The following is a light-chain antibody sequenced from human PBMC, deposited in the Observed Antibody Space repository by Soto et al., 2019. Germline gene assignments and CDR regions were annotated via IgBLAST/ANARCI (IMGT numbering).Light chain of an antibody. CDR2: GAS. Sequence: EIVLTQSPGTLSLSPGERATLSCRASQSVSSSYLAWYQQKPGQAPRLLIYGASSRATGIPDRFSGSGSGTDFTLTISRLEPEAFALYYCQQDGSSPRITFGQWTRLEIK. V-gene: IGKV3-20*01. CDR1: QSVSSSY. J-gene: IGKJ5*01. CDR3: QQDGSSPRIT.